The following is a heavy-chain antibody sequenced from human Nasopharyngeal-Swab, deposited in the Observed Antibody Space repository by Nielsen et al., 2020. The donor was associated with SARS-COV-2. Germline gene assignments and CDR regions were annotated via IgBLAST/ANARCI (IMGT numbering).Heavy chain of an antibody. V-gene: IGHV1-46*01. CDR2: IIPSEGST. Sequence: WVRQAPGQGPEWLGLIIPSEGSTAYAQKFQGRVTMTRDMSTSTAYMELSSLRSDDTAVYFCARGAVHHMLDLWGQGTRVTVSS. CDR3: ARGAVHHMLDL. D-gene: IGHD3-16*01. J-gene: IGHJ5*02.